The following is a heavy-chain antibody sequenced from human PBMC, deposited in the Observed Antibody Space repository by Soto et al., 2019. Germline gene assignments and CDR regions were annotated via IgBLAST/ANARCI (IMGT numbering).Heavy chain of an antibody. Sequence: QVQLVQSGAEVKKPGASVKVSCKASGYTFSDYGLVWVRQAPGRGLEWMGWTNPNNDDAIYAQDLQVRVTMTTDKSTRTTFMELRSLRSDDTAVYYCARSGRGWSQDYWGQGTLGSVSS. D-gene: IGHD6-19*01. V-gene: IGHV1-18*01. J-gene: IGHJ4*02. CDR1: GYTFSDYG. CDR2: TNPNNDDA. CDR3: ARSGRGWSQDY.